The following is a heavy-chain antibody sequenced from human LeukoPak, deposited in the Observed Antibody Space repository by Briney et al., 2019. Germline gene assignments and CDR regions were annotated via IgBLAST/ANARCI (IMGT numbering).Heavy chain of an antibody. J-gene: IGHJ4*02. CDR2: IRYDGSNK. CDR3: AKDKDDILTAYLDY. V-gene: IGHV3-30*02. CDR1: GFTFSSYG. Sequence: GGSLRLSCAASGFTFSSYGMHWVRQAPGKGLEWVAFIRYDGSNKYYADSVKGRFTISRDNSKNTLYLQMNSLRAEDTAVYYRAKDKDDILTAYLDYWGQGTLVTVSS. D-gene: IGHD3-9*01.